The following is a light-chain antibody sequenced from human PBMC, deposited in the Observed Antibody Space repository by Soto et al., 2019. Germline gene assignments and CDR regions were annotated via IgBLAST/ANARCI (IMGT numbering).Light chain of an antibody. Sequence: QPVLTQSPSASASLGASVKLTCTLSSGHNNYAIAWHQQQPEKGPRYLMKLNSDGRHYKGDGIPDRFSGSSSGAERYLTISSLQSEDEADYYCQAWGTGWVFGGGTKVTVL. V-gene: IGLV4-69*01. CDR3: QAWGTGWV. J-gene: IGLJ3*02. CDR1: SGHNNYA. CDR2: LNSDGRH.